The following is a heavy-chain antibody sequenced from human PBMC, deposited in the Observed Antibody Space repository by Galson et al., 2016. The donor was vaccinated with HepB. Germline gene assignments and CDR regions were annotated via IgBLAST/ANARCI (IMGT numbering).Heavy chain of an antibody. V-gene: IGHV1-18*01. CDR2: ISAYNGNT. CDR3: AREWELYYFDY. CDR1: GYTFTSHG. Sequence: SVKVSCKASGYTFTSHGISWVRQAPGQGLEWMGWISAYNGNTNYAQKLQGRVTTTTDTSTSTAYMELRSLRSDDTAVYYCAREWELYYFDYWGQGTLVTVSS. D-gene: IGHD1-26*01. J-gene: IGHJ4*02.